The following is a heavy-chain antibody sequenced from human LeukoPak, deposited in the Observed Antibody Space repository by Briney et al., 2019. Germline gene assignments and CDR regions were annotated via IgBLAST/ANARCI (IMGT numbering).Heavy chain of an antibody. Sequence: GGSLRLSCAASGFTFSSYSMNWVRQAPGKGLEWVSSISSSSSYIYYADSVKGRFTISRDNSKNTLYLQMNSLRAEDTAVYHCASRCSSTSCPWSQGTLVTVSS. D-gene: IGHD2-2*01. CDR3: ASRCSSTSCP. CDR2: ISSSSSYI. V-gene: IGHV3-21*04. CDR1: GFTFSSYS. J-gene: IGHJ5*02.